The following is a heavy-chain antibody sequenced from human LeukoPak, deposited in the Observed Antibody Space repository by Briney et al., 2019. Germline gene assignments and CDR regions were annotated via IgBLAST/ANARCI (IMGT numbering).Heavy chain of an antibody. D-gene: IGHD5-24*01. CDR3: AKEYNGYNGVFDY. CDR2: ITDGGSYI. J-gene: IGHJ4*02. CDR1: GFIFSTYS. Sequence: GGSLRLSCAASGFIFSTYSMDRVRQAPGKGLEWVSSITDGGSYIYYADSVKGRFTISRDNAKNSLYLQMNSLRAEDTAVYYCAKEYNGYNGVFDYWGQGTLVTVSS. V-gene: IGHV3-21*01.